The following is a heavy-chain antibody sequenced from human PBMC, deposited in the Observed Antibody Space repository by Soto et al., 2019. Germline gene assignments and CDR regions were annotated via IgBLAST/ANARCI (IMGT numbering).Heavy chain of an antibody. V-gene: IGHV3-23*01. CDR3: AKNGIFSDLLTGYSWFDP. CDR2: ISGSGGST. D-gene: IGHD3-9*01. CDR1: GFTFSSYA. J-gene: IGHJ5*02. Sequence: GGSLRLSCAASGFTFSSYAMSWVRQAPGKGLEWVSAISGSGGSTYYADSVKGRFTISRDNSKNTLYLQMNSLRAEDTAVYYCAKNGIFSDLLTGYSWFDPWGQGTLVTVSS.